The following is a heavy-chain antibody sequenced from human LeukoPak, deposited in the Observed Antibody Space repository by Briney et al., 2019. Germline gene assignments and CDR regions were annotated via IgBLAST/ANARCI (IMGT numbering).Heavy chain of an antibody. Sequence: SETLSLTCAVSGGSISSSNWWSWVRQPPGKGLEWIGEIYHSGNTNYNPSLKSRVTISVDKSKNQFSLKLSSVTAADTAVYYCARGGGSGSYYNPRYYYYYMDVWGKGTTVTVSS. CDR2: IYHSGNT. CDR3: ARGGGSGSYYNPRYYYYYMDV. J-gene: IGHJ6*03. V-gene: IGHV4-4*02. CDR1: GGSISSSNW. D-gene: IGHD3-10*01.